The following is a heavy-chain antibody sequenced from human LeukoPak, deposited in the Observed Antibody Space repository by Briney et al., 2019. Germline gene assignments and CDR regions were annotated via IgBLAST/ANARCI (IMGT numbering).Heavy chain of an antibody. CDR1: GYTFTSYD. V-gene: IGHV1-8*03. Sequence: GASVKVSCKASGYTFTSYDINWVRQATGQGLEWMGWMNPNSGNTGYAQKFQGRVTITRNTSISTAYMELSSLRSEDTAVYYCARRLRGSGELSYTYNWFDPWGQGTLVTVSS. J-gene: IGHJ5*02. D-gene: IGHD3-16*02. CDR2: MNPNSGNT. CDR3: ARRLRGSGELSYTYNWFDP.